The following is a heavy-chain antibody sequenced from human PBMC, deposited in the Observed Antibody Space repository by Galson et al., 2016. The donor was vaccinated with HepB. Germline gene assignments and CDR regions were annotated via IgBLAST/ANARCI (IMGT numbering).Heavy chain of an antibody. CDR1: GGSFTGYY. J-gene: IGHJ4*02. D-gene: IGHD1-26*01. CDR2: IYYSGST. V-gene: IGHV4-59*01. CDR3: ARDGGSYWFDY. Sequence: SETLSLTCAVSGGSFTGYYWNWIRQTPGKGLEWIGYIYYSGSTYSNPSLKSRVTISIETSKNQFSLKLTSLTAADTAVYYCARDGGSYWFDYWAQGTLVTVSS.